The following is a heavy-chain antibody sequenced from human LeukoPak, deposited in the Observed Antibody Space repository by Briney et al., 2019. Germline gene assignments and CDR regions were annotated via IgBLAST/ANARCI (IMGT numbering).Heavy chain of an antibody. CDR2: IRYDGSNK. Sequence: GGSLRLSCAASGFTFSDYGMHWVRQAPGKGLEWVAFIRYDGSNKYYADSVKGRFTISRDNSKNTLYLQMNSLRSEDTAVYYCARQNRIADSNWFDPWGQGTLVTVSS. J-gene: IGHJ5*02. CDR1: GFTFSDYG. CDR3: ARQNRIADSNWFDP. D-gene: IGHD6-13*01. V-gene: IGHV3-30*02.